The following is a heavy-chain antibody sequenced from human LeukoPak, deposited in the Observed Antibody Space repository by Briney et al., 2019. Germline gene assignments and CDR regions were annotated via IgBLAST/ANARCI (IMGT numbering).Heavy chain of an antibody. CDR1: GFTFTDYY. Sequence: ASVKVSCKPSGFTFTDYYMHWVRLAPGQGLEWMGYINPHSGVTSFPQKFRGRVTLTTDTSISAAYMELSSLISDDTAMYYCVREGITKAFDLWGQGALVTVSS. CDR3: VREGITKAFDL. V-gene: IGHV1-2*02. D-gene: IGHD1-14*01. J-gene: IGHJ4*02. CDR2: INPHSGVT.